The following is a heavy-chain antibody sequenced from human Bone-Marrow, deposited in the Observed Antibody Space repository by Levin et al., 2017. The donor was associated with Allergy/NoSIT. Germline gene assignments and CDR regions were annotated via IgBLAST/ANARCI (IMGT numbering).Heavy chain of an antibody. Sequence: ASETLSLTCAASGFTFSSYAMSWVRQAPGKGLEWVSAISGSGGSTYYADSVKGRFTISRDNSKNTLYLQMNSLRAEDTAVYYCAKAQCGLRFLECPLDVWGQGTTVTVSS. J-gene: IGHJ6*02. CDR3: AKAQCGLRFLECPLDV. CDR2: ISGSGGST. CDR1: GFTFSSYA. D-gene: IGHD3-3*01. V-gene: IGHV3-23*01.